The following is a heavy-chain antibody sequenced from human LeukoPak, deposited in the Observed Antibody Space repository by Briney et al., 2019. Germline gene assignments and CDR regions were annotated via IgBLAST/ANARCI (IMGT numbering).Heavy chain of an antibody. CDR3: ARDPTDSYDSSGYPYYFDY. Sequence: GGSLRLSCAASGFTFSSYAMHWVRQAPGKGLEWVAVISYDGSNKYYADSVKGRFTISRDNSKSTLYLQMNSLRAEDTAVYYCARDPTDSYDSSGYPYYFDYWGQGTLVTVSS. CDR2: ISYDGSNK. D-gene: IGHD3-22*01. V-gene: IGHV3-30*04. CDR1: GFTFSSYA. J-gene: IGHJ4*02.